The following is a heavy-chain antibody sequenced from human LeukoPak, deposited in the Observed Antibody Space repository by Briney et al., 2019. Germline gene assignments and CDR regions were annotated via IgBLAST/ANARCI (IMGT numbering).Heavy chain of an antibody. CDR1: GFTFSSYA. CDR3: AKVGPRYCSGGSCSPPSWFDP. D-gene: IGHD2-15*01. J-gene: IGHJ5*02. CDR2: ISGTGGTT. V-gene: IGHV3-23*01. Sequence: GGSLRLSCAASGFTFSSYAMSWVRQAPGKGLEWVSAISGTGGTTYYADSVKGRFTISRDNSKDTLYLQMNSLRAEDTAVYYCAKVGPRYCSGGSCSPPSWFDPWGQGTLLSVSS.